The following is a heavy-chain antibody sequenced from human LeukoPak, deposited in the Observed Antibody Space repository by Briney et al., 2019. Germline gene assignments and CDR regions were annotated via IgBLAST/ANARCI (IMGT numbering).Heavy chain of an antibody. Sequence: SGGSLRLSCAASRFTFSNYWMGWVRQAPGKGLEWVANIKPDGNEQYYLDSVKGRFTISRDNAKNSLSLQMSSLRAEDTAVYYCARDPTTSQGSDAFDIWGQGTRVTVSS. CDR3: ARDPTTSQGSDAFDI. J-gene: IGHJ3*02. CDR1: RFTFSNYW. D-gene: IGHD1-1*01. CDR2: IKPDGNEQ. V-gene: IGHV3-7*01.